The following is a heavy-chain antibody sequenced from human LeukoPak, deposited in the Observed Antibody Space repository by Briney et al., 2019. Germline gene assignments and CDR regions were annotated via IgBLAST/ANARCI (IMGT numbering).Heavy chain of an antibody. V-gene: IGHV3-74*01. Sequence: PGGSLRLSCVASGFTFRNYYMHWVRQVPGKGLVWVSHINGDGSWTSYADSVKGRFTISKDNAKNTVYLQMNSLRAEDTAVYYCVSFYETYWGRGTLVTVSS. J-gene: IGHJ4*02. D-gene: IGHD2/OR15-2a*01. CDR2: INGDGSWT. CDR1: GFTFRNYY. CDR3: VSFYETY.